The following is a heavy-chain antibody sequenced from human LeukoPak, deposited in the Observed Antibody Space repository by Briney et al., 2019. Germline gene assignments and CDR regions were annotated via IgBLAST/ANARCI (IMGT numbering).Heavy chain of an antibody. Sequence: ASVKVSCKASGYTFTGYYMHWVRQAPGQGLEWMGWINPNSGGTNYAQKFQGRVTMTRDTSISTAYMELSRLRSDDTAVYYCARAGPYDSSGYYYVYYYYYYMDVWGKGTTVTISS. CDR1: GYTFTGYY. D-gene: IGHD3-22*01. V-gene: IGHV1-2*02. J-gene: IGHJ6*03. CDR3: ARAGPYDSSGYYYVYYYYYYMDV. CDR2: INPNSGGT.